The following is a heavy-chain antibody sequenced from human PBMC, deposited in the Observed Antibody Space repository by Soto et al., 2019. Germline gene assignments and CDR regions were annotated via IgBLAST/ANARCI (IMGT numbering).Heavy chain of an antibody. D-gene: IGHD2-21*02. CDR2: ISHIVTS. CDR3: ARASGRHSGWGHWSEP. CDR1: GYSISSGYY. Sequence: PSETLSLTCTVSGYSISSGYYWSWIRQTPGKGLEGVGSISHIVTSFYNPSLRRPVTIAMDTSNNHFSLKLNSVTATHTTVYYCARASGRHSGWGHWSEPWGQGTLVTVSS. J-gene: IGHJ5*02. V-gene: IGHV4-38-2*02.